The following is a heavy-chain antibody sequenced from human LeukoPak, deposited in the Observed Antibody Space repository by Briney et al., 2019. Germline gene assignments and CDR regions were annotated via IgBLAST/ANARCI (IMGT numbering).Heavy chain of an antibody. D-gene: IGHD4-17*01. J-gene: IGHJ3*02. CDR1: GVSISSYY. V-gene: IGHV4-59*12. CDR2: IYYSGST. Sequence: PSETLSLTCTVSGVSISSYYWSWVRQPPGKGLEWIGYIYYSGSTNYNPSLKSRVTISVDTSKNNLSLKLSSVTAADTAVYYCAREPPASTVTRTFDIWGQGTMVTVSS. CDR3: AREPPASTVTRTFDI.